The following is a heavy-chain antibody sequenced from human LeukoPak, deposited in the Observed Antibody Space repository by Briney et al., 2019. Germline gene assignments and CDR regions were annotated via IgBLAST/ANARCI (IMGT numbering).Heavy chain of an antibody. D-gene: IGHD1-1*01. CDR1: GFIFSSNG. Sequence: GGSLGLSCAASGFIFSSNGMNWVRQAPGKGLEWVSYISSGSSTIYYADSVKGRFTISRDNAKRSLYLQVNNLRAEDTAVYYCATSGYNNIDYWGQGTVVAVSS. V-gene: IGHV3-48*04. CDR2: ISSGSSTI. CDR3: ATSGYNNIDY. J-gene: IGHJ4*02.